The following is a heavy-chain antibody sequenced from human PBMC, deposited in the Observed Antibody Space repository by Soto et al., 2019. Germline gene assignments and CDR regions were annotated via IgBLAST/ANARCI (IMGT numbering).Heavy chain of an antibody. CDR2: VSIGGST. Sequence: GGSLRLSCAASGFTFSSYAMGWVRQGPGKGLEWVAVVSIGGSTHYADSVRGRSTISRDNSKNTLSLQMNSLTAEDTAVYFCAKRRGAGGHFDYRGQGALVTVSS. D-gene: IGHD2-15*01. CDR1: GFTFSSYA. CDR3: AKRRGAGGHFDY. J-gene: IGHJ4*02. V-gene: IGHV3-23*01.